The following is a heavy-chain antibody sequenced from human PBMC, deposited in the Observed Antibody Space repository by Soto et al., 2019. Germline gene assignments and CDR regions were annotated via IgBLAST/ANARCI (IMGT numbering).Heavy chain of an antibody. Sequence: PSETLSLTCAFFGYSINSDYYWAWIRQPPGKGLEWIGSVDHSGRTYNSPSLRSRLTIFIDTSKNQFSLRLTSVTAADTAMYFCAKKGYYPSGKINLFDSWGPGTLVTVSS. V-gene: IGHV4-38-2*01. CDR2: VDHSGRT. J-gene: IGHJ4*02. CDR3: AKKGYYPSGKINLFDS. D-gene: IGHD3-10*01. CDR1: GYSINSDYY.